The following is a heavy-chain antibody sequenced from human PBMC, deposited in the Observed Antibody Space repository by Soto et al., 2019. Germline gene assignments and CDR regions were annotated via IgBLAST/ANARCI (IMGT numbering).Heavy chain of an antibody. D-gene: IGHD3-16*02. CDR1: GYTFTSYD. CDR3: ARARGYYDYIWGSYRRELFDY. CDR2: MNPNSGNT. V-gene: IGHV1-8*01. Sequence: QVQLVQSGAEVKKPGASVKVSCKASGYTFTSYDINWVRQATGQGLEWMGWMNPNSGNTGYAQKFQGRVTMTRNTSISTAYMELSSLRSEDTAVYYCARARGYYDYIWGSYRRELFDYGGQGTLVTVSS. J-gene: IGHJ4*02.